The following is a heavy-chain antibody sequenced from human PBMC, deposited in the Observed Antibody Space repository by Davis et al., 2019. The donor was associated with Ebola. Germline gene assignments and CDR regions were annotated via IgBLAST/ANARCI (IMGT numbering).Heavy chain of an antibody. V-gene: IGHV1-46*01. CDR2: INPSGGST. J-gene: IGHJ4*02. Sequence: ASVKVSCKASGYTFTSYYMHWVRQAPGQGLEWMGIINPSGGSTSYAQKFQGRVTMTRDTSTSTVYMELSSLRSEDTAVYYCARAPGDYYDSSGYYDYWGQGTLVTVSS. CDR1: GYTFTSYY. CDR3: ARAPGDYYDSSGYYDY. D-gene: IGHD3-22*01.